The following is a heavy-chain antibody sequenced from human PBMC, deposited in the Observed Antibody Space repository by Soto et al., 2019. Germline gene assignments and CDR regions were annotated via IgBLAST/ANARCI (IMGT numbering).Heavy chain of an antibody. CDR2: ISSSSSYI. V-gene: IGHV3-21*01. D-gene: IGHD6-13*01. CDR1: GFTFSSYS. Sequence: PGGSLRLSCAASGFTFSSYSMNWVRQAPGKGLEWVSSISSSSSYIYYADSVKGRFTISRDNAKNSLYLQMNSLRAEDTAVYYCATDRLEADGVDAFDIWGQGTMVTVSS. CDR3: ATDRLEADGVDAFDI. J-gene: IGHJ3*02.